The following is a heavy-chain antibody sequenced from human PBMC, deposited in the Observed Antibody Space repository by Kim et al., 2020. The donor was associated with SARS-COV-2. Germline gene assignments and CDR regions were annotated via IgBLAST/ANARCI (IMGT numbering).Heavy chain of an antibody. D-gene: IGHD3-10*01. CDR2: INPNSGGT. CDR1: GYTFTGYY. Sequence: ASVKVSCKASGYTFTGYYMHWVRQAPGQGLEWMGWINPNSGGTNYEQKLQGRVTMTRDTSLSTAYMELSRLRSDDTAVYYCARDFPKPPGVTMVRGAVYYGMDVWGQGTTVTVSS. CDR3: ARDFPKPPGVTMVRGAVYYGMDV. J-gene: IGHJ6*02. V-gene: IGHV1-2*02.